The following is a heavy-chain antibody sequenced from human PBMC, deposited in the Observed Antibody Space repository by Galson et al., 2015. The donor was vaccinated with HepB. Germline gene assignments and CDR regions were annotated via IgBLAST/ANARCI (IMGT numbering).Heavy chain of an antibody. J-gene: IGHJ4*02. Sequence: SLRLSCAASGFSFSAYWMNWVRQTPEKGLVWVSRISYDGTITTYADSVNGRFTISRDNAKNTLYLQMNSLRAEDTAVYYCARREGDCTGGTCYFDKWGQGTLVTVSS. CDR2: ISYDGTIT. CDR1: GFSFSAYW. CDR3: ARREGDCTGGTCYFDK. V-gene: IGHV3-74*01. D-gene: IGHD2-8*02.